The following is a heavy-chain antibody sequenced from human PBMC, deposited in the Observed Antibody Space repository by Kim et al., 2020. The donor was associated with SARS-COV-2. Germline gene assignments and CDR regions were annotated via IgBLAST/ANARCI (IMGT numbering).Heavy chain of an antibody. Sequence: GGSLRLSCTASGFTFGDYAMSWFRQAPGKGLEWVGFIRSKAYGGTTEYAASVKGRFTISRDDSKSIAYLQMNSLKTEDTAVYYCTRDSWIQLWSSYYGMDVWGQGTTVTVSS. D-gene: IGHD5-18*01. J-gene: IGHJ6*02. CDR2: IRSKAYGGTT. V-gene: IGHV3-49*03. CDR3: TRDSWIQLWSSYYGMDV. CDR1: GFTFGDYA.